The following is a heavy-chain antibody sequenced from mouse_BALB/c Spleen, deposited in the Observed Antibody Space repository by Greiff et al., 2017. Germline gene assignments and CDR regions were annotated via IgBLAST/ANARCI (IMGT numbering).Heavy chain of an antibody. CDR1: GFTFSSYT. J-gene: IGHJ4*01. D-gene: IGHD2-3*01. CDR2: ISNGGGST. CDR3: ARHFYDGYYGYAMDY. V-gene: IGHV5-12-2*01. Sequence: DVMLVESGGGLVQPGGSLKLSCAASGFTFSSYTMSWVRQTPEKRLEWVAYISNGGGSTYYPDTVKGRFTISRDNAKNTLYLQMSSLKSEDTAMYYCARHFYDGYYGYAMDYWGQGTSVTVSS.